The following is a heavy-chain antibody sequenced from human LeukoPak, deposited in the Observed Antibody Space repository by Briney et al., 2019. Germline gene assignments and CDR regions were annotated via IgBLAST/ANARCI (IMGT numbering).Heavy chain of an antibody. CDR2: IYSSGST. Sequence: KPSETLSLTCTVSGGSISGYYWGWIRQPPGKGLEWIGYIYSSGSTNYNPSLRSRVTISEDTSKNQFSLKLSSVTAADTAVYYCAAYYYHNSGYLPLGEWGQGTLVTVSS. J-gene: IGHJ4*02. V-gene: IGHV4-4*08. CDR1: GGSISGYY. CDR3: AAYYYHNSGYLPLGE. D-gene: IGHD3-22*01.